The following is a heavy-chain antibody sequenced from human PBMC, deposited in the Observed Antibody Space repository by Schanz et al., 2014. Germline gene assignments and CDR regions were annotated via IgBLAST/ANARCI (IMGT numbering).Heavy chain of an antibody. Sequence: QGQLVQSGAEVKKPGASVKVSCKASGYTFTSYGITWVRQAPGQGLEWMGWISAYNGDTNYAPKFQDRVTMTTDTSTTTVYMELRGLRSDDTAVYYCARETTIITGGAFDVWGQGTMVTVSS. J-gene: IGHJ3*01. CDR2: ISAYNGDT. CDR3: ARETTIITGGAFDV. V-gene: IGHV1-18*01. D-gene: IGHD3-9*01. CDR1: GYTFTSYG.